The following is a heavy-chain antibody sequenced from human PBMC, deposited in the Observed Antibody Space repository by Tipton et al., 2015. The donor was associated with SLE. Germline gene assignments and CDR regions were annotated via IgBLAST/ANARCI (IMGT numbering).Heavy chain of an antibody. CDR1: GGPIRSYY. V-gene: IGHV4-59*08. CDR3: ARFSPPDL. Sequence: TLSLTCTVSGGPIRSYYWSWIRQPPGKRLEWIGYIDYTRGMKYHPSLESRVTISLDTSKKQFSLRLTSVTAADTAVYYCARFSPPDLWGRGTLVTVSS. J-gene: IGHJ2*01. CDR2: IDYTRGM. D-gene: IGHD2/OR15-2a*01.